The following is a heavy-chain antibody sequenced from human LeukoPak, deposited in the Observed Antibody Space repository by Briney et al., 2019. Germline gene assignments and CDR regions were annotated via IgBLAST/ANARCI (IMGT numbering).Heavy chain of an antibody. CDR2: IKLDGSEK. CDR3: ARDGQAVAEN. CDR1: GFTFGKYW. D-gene: IGHD6-19*01. V-gene: IGHV3-7*01. J-gene: IGHJ3*01. Sequence: GGSLRLSCVASGFTFGKYWMSWVRQAPGKGLEWVANIKLDGSEKNYVDSVKGRFTISRDNTKNTLNLQMNSLRAEDTAVYYCARDGQAVAENWGQGTMVTVSS.